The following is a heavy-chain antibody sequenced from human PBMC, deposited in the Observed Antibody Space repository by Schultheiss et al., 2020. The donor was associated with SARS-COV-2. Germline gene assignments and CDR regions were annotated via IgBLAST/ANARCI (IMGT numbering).Heavy chain of an antibody. Sequence: GGSLRLSCAVSGITFSNYAMHWVRQAPGKGLEWVIGISATGDRTHIVASVGGRFTISRDNSKNILYLQMNSLRADDTALYYCAKQLTDFGVITGFDFLGQGTLVTVSS. V-gene: IGHV3-23*01. D-gene: IGHD3-3*01. CDR2: ISATGDRT. J-gene: IGHJ4*02. CDR3: AKQLTDFGVITGFDF. CDR1: GITFSNYA.